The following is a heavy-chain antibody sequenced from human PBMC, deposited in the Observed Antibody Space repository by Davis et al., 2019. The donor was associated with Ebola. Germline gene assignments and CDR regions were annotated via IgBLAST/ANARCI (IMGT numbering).Heavy chain of an antibody. V-gene: IGHV3-7*01. CDR1: GFTFSSYW. CDR3: ASPIASGIVGADGYGMDV. Sequence: GESLKISCAAFGFTFSSYWMSWVRQAPGKGLEWVANIKQDGSEKYYVDSVKGRFTISRDNAKNSLYLQMNSLRAEDTAVYYCASPIASGIVGADGYGMDVWGQGTTVTVSS. CDR2: IKQDGSEK. D-gene: IGHD1-26*01. J-gene: IGHJ6*02.